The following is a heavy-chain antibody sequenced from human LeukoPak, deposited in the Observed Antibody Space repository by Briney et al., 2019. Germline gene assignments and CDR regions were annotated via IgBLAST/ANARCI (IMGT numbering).Heavy chain of an antibody. CDR1: GGSISTYY. J-gene: IGHJ6*03. Sequence: SETLSLTCTVSGGSISTYYWSWIRQPPGKGLEWIGYIYYSGSTNYNPSLKSRVIISVDTSKSQFSLNLTSVTAADTAVYYCARGSYYYMDLWGTGTTVTVSS. CDR2: IYYSGST. CDR3: ARGSYYYMDL. V-gene: IGHV4-59*01.